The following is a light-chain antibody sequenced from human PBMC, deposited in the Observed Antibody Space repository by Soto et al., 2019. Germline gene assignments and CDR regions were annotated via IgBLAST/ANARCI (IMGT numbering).Light chain of an antibody. CDR1: QSISNW. Sequence: DIQMTQSPSTLSASVGDRVTITCRASQSISNWLAWYQQRPGKAPKLLIYKASSLEGGVPSRFSGSGSGTEFTLTISSLQPHDFATYYCQQYNTYSRTFGQGTKVEIK. CDR3: QQYNTYSRT. V-gene: IGKV1-5*03. J-gene: IGKJ1*01. CDR2: KAS.